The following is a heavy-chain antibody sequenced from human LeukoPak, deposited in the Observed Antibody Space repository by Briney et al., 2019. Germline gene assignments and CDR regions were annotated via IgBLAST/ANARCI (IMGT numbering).Heavy chain of an antibody. CDR1: SGSISRSDW. CDR2: IFHSGST. CDR3: ARDASLQTGAFDV. D-gene: IGHD5-24*01. Sequence: PSETLSLTCAVSSGSISRSDWWSWVRQSPGKGLEWIGEIFHSGSTKYNPSLKSRVTISVDKSKNQFSLNLTSVTAADTAMYYCARDASLQTGAFDVWGQGTMVTVSS. V-gene: IGHV4-4*02. J-gene: IGHJ3*01.